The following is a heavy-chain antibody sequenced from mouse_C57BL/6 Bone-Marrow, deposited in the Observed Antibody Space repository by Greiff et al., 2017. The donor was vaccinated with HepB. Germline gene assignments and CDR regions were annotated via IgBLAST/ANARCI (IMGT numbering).Heavy chain of an antibody. V-gene: IGHV5-17*01. J-gene: IGHJ1*03. Sequence: EVQLVESGGGLVKPGGSLKLSCAASGFTFSDYGMHWVRQAPEKGLEWVAYISSGSSTIYYADTVKGRFTISRDNAKNTLFLQMTSLRSEDTAMYYCAWITTVVATEYFDVWGTGTTVTVSS. D-gene: IGHD1-1*01. CDR3: AWITTVVATEYFDV. CDR2: ISSGSSTI. CDR1: GFTFSDYG.